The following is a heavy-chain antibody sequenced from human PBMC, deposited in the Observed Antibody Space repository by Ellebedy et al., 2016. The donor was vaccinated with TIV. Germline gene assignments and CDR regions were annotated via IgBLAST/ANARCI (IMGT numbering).Heavy chain of an antibody. V-gene: IGHV5-51*01. D-gene: IGHD2-15*01. CDR2: IYPGDSDT. J-gene: IGHJ6*02. Sequence: GESLKISXKGSGYSFTSYWIGWVRQMPGKGLEWMGIIYPGDSDTRYSPSFQGQVTISADKSISTAYLQWSSLKASDTAMYYCARLGAAPFYGMDVWGQGTTVTVSS. CDR1: GYSFTSYW. CDR3: ARLGAAPFYGMDV.